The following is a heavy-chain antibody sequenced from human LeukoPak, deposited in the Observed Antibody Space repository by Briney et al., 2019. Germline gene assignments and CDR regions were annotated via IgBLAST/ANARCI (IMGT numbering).Heavy chain of an antibody. CDR1: GFTFSSYA. Sequence: PGGSLRLSCAASGFTFSSYAMSWVRQAPGMGLEWVSGIGASGGGTYYADSVKGRLTISRGNSENTLYLQMNSLGAEDTAVYYCAKRSGSGSFFPLYYFDYWGQGTPVTVSS. V-gene: IGHV3-23*01. CDR2: IGASGGGT. D-gene: IGHD3-10*01. CDR3: AKRSGSGSFFPLYYFDY. J-gene: IGHJ4*02.